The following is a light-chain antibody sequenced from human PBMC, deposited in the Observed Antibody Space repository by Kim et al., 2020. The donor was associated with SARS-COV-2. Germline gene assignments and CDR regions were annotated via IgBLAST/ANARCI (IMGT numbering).Light chain of an antibody. CDR3: QLYGISPYT. CDR1: QSVRSSY. V-gene: IGKV3-20*01. J-gene: IGKJ2*01. CDR2: GAS. Sequence: EIVLTQSPGTLSLSPGERATLSCRASQSVRSSYLAWYQQKAGQAPRLLIYGASIRATGIPDRFSGSGSGTDFTLSVSRLEPEDFAVYYCQLYGISPYTFGQGTKLEI.